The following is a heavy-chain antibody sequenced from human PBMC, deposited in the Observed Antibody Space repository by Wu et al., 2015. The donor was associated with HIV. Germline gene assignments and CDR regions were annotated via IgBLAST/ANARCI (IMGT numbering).Heavy chain of an antibody. Sequence: QVQLVQSEAEVKKPGASMTISCKASGYIFTDYYLHWVRQAPGQGLEWMGWIMPNTGGVHSSPKFQGRFSVTRDTSTSTAYMQLSRLTSDDTAVYYCARGEYTSNYYYYYMDVWGTGTTVTVSS. CDR1: GYIFTDYY. CDR2: IMPNTGGV. J-gene: IGHJ6*03. D-gene: IGHD6-6*01. CDR3: ARGEYTSNYYYYYMDV. V-gene: IGHV1-2*02.